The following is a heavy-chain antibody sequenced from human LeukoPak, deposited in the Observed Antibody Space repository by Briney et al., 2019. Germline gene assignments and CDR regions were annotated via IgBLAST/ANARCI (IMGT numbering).Heavy chain of an antibody. V-gene: IGHV1-18*01. Sequence: ASVKVSCKASGYTFTSYGISWVRQAPGQGLDWMVWISAYNGNTNHAQKLQGRVTMTTDTSTSTAYMELRSLRSDDTAVYYCARDLVYSRGDYGYYFDYWGQGTLVTVSS. CDR3: ARDLVYSRGDYGYYFDY. CDR2: ISAYNGNT. J-gene: IGHJ4*02. D-gene: IGHD4-17*01. CDR1: GYTFTSYG.